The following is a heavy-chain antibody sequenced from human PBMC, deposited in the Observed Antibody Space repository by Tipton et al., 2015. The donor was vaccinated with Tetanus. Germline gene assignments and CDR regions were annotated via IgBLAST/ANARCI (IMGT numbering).Heavy chain of an antibody. CDR2: VYHSGAT. CDR3: ARANNEFPKKGPFDS. CDR1: GSSISRSSHY. V-gene: IGHV4-61*01. J-gene: IGHJ4*02. Sequence: TLSLTCNVSGSSISRSSHYWTWIRQPPGKEPEWVGYVYHSGATNYHPSLKTRLAISADTSKNQFSLRLTSVTAADTAVYYCARANNEFPKKGPFDSWGQGSLVIVSS. D-gene: IGHD1-1*01.